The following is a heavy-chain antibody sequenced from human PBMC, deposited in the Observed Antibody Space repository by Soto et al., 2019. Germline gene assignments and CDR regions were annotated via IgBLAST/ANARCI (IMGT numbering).Heavy chain of an antibody. V-gene: IGHV1-46*01. J-gene: IGHJ3*02. Sequence: ASVKVSXKASGYTFTSYYMHWVRQAPGQGLEWMGIINPSGGSTSYAQKFQGRVTMTRDTSTSTVYMELSSLRSEDTAVYYCARDGRAVARYDAFDIWGQGTIVTVSS. CDR3: ARDGRAVARYDAFDI. D-gene: IGHD6-19*01. CDR2: INPSGGST. CDR1: GYTFTSYY.